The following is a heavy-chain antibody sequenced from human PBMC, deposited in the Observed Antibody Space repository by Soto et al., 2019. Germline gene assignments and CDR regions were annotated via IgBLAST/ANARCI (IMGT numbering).Heavy chain of an antibody. CDR3: ARVSRFTTVTSGYYYYGMDV. V-gene: IGHV5-10-1*01. D-gene: IGHD4-4*01. Sequence: PGESLKISCKGSGYSFTSYWISWVRQMPGKGLEWMGRIDPSDSYTNYSPSFQGHVTISADKSISTAYLQWSSLKASDTAMYYCARVSRFTTVTSGYYYYGMDVWGHGTTVTVSS. CDR2: IDPSDSYT. J-gene: IGHJ6*02. CDR1: GYSFTSYW.